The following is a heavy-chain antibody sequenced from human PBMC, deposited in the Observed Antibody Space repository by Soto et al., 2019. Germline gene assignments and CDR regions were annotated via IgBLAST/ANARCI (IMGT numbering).Heavy chain of an antibody. CDR2: IYYSGST. J-gene: IGHJ4*02. Sequence: SATLSLTCTVSGGSISSSSYYWGWIRQPPGKGMEWIGSIYYSGSTYYNPSLKSRVTISVDTSKNQFSLKLSSVTAADTVVFYCAVYYYDSSGYRYYFDYWGQGTLVTVSS. CDR3: AVYYYDSSGYRYYFDY. CDR1: GGSISSSSYY. D-gene: IGHD3-22*01. V-gene: IGHV4-39*01.